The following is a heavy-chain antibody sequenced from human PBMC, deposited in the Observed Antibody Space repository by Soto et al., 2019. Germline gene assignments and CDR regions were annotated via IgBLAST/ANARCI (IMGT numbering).Heavy chain of an antibody. J-gene: IGHJ4*02. Sequence: EVQLVEAGGGLVQSRGSLRLSCAAAGFTFSSYRMSWVRQGPGKGPEWVANIKQDGSEIYYVDSVKGRFTISRDNAKSSLYLQMTSLRAEDTAVYHCANSLSAIPGDSWGQGTLVTVSS. D-gene: IGHD2-2*01. V-gene: IGHV3-7*05. CDR3: ANSLSAIPGDS. CDR1: GFTFSSYR. CDR2: IKQDGSEI.